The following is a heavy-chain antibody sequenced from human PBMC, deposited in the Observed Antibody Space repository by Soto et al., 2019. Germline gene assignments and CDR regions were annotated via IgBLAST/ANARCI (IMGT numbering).Heavy chain of an antibody. J-gene: IGHJ4*02. D-gene: IGHD2-21*02. CDR2: MSPKTANT. CDR1: GYTFTSYD. CDR3: ASGLTYCGGDCPMLS. V-gene: IGHV1-8*01. Sequence: ASVKVSCKASGYTFTSYDINWVRQTAGQGLEWMGWMSPKTANTGYAQKFQGRVTITRDTSASTAYMELSSLRSEDTAVYYCASGLTYCGGDCPMLSWGQGTLVTVSS.